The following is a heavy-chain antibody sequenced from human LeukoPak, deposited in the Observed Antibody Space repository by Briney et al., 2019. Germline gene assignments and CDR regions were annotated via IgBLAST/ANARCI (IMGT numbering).Heavy chain of an antibody. CDR2: MNPNSGNT. D-gene: IGHD6-13*01. J-gene: IGHJ4*02. Sequence: ASVKVSCKASGGTFSSYDINWVRQATGQGLEWMGWMNPNSGNTGYAQKFQGRVTITRNTSISTAYMELSSLRSEDTAVYYCARAWSSSSGFDYWGQGTLVTVSS. V-gene: IGHV1-8*03. CDR3: ARAWSSSSGFDY. CDR1: GGTFSSYD.